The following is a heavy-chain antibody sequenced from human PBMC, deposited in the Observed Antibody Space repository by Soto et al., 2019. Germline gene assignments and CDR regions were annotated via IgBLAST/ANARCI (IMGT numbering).Heavy chain of an antibody. V-gene: IGHV3-15*01. D-gene: IGHD1-1*01. CDR3: TKVGDGNVLSF. CDR1: GFTFRNAW. Sequence: GGSLRLSCAASGFTFRNAWMTWVRQAPGKGLEWVGRIKAKSDGGTAVHAAPVQGRFTISRDDSKNTVYLQMDSLKTEDTAVYYCTKVGDGNVLSFWGQGTPVTVSS. J-gene: IGHJ4*02. CDR2: IKAKSDGGTA.